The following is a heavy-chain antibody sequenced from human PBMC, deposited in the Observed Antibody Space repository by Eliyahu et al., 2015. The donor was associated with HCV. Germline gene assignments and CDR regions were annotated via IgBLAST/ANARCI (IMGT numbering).Heavy chain of an antibody. CDR2: IHYSGST. V-gene: IGHV4-59*01. D-gene: IGHD6-19*01. CDR1: GGSXXTYX. J-gene: IGHJ5*02. Sequence: QVQLQESGPGLVKPSETLSLTCIXSGGSXXTYXWSWXRQPPGKGLEWIGYIHYSGSTNYNPPLKSRXTISVDTSKNQFSLKMTSVTAADTAVYYCASGGGGIAVAGTGGWFDPWGQGTLVTVSS. CDR3: ASGGGGIAVAGTGGWFDP.